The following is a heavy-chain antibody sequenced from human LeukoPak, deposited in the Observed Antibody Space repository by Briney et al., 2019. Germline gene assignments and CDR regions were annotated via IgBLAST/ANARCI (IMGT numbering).Heavy chain of an antibody. CDR1: GFTFSSYS. D-gene: IGHD6-13*01. J-gene: IGHJ4*02. V-gene: IGHV3-7*03. Sequence: GGSLRLSCAASGFTFSSYSMNWVRQAPGKGLEWVANIKQDGSEKYYVDSVKGRFTISRDNAKNSLYLQMNSLRAEDTAVYYCAKDVYSSSWYGFDYWGQGTLVTVSS. CDR2: IKQDGSEK. CDR3: AKDVYSSSWYGFDY.